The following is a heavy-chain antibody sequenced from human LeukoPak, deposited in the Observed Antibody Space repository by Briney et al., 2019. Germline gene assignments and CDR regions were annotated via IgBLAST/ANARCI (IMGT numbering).Heavy chain of an antibody. CDR3: ARYVWGSYPTFEDY. CDR2: IYYSGST. Sequence: SETLSLTCAVPGGSISSYYWSWIRQPPGKGLEWIAYIYYSGSTHHNPSLKSRVTISVDTSKNQFSLKLSSVTAADTAVYYCARYVWGSYPTFEDYWGQGTLVTVSS. D-gene: IGHD3-16*02. CDR1: GGSISSYY. V-gene: IGHV4-59*01. J-gene: IGHJ4*02.